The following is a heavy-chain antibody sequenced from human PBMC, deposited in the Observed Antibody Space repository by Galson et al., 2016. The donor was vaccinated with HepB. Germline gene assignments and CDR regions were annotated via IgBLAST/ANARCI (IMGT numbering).Heavy chain of an antibody. CDR1: GFTFSDYA. CDR3: AKAYTSTWYRDAFDF. CDR2: ITGSAGST. V-gene: IGHV3-23*01. D-gene: IGHD6-13*01. J-gene: IGHJ3*01. Sequence: SLRLSCAASGFTFSDYAMSWVRQAPGKGLEWVSVITGSAGSTHYADSVRGHFTISRDNSKNTLYLDMKSLRAGDTAVYYCAKAYTSTWYRDAFDFRGQGTMCTVSS.